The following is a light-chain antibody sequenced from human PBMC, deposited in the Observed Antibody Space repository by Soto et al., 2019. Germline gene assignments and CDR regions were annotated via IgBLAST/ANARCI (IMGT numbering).Light chain of an antibody. CDR3: QQYNSFTWT. Sequence: DIQVTQSPSTLSASVEDRVTITCRASESIGRWLAWYQQKPGKAPKLLIYKASDLESGVPSRFSGSGSGTDFTLTISSLQPDDLGTYYCQQYNSFTWTFGQGTKVEIK. V-gene: IGKV1-5*03. CDR1: ESIGRW. J-gene: IGKJ1*01. CDR2: KAS.